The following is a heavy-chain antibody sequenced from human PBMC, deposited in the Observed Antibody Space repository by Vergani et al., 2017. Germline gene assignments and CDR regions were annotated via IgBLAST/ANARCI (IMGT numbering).Heavy chain of an antibody. CDR2: IHTSGST. D-gene: IGHD2-15*01. Sequence: QVQLQESGPGLVKPSQTLSLTCTVSGGPINSHNYYWSWIRQPAGKGLEWIGRIHTSGSTNYNPSLKSRVTMSEDTSKNQFCLNLTYVTAADTAVYFCARGSCLGGSCYKPLFDYWGQGILVTVSS. V-gene: IGHV4-61*02. CDR1: GGPINSHNYY. J-gene: IGHJ4*02. CDR3: ARGSCLGGSCYKPLFDY.